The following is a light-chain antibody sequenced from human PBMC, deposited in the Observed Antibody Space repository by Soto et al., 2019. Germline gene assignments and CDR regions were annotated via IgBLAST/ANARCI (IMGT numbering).Light chain of an antibody. V-gene: IGKV1-39*01. J-gene: IGKJ2*01. CDR3: QQSYPTPYT. CDR2: AAS. Sequence: EIQMTQSPSSLSASVGDRVTVTCRASQSIGTYVNWYQQKPGKDPYLLIYAASRLQSGVPSKFSGSGAGTDFTLTISRLQPEDFATYYWQQSYPTPYTFGQGTKLEIK. CDR1: QSIGTY.